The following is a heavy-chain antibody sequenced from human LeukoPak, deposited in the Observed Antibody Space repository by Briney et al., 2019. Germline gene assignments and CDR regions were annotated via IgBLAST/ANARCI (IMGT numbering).Heavy chain of an antibody. Sequence: GGSLRLSCAASGFTFSSYAMSWIRQAPGKGPEWVSYISSSGSIIYYADSVKGRFTISRDNAKNSLYLQMNSLRVEDTAVYYCARAVEYGSSWYVGYWGQGTLVTVSS. J-gene: IGHJ4*02. V-gene: IGHV3-11*04. CDR1: GFTFSSYA. D-gene: IGHD6-13*01. CDR2: ISSSGSII. CDR3: ARAVEYGSSWYVGY.